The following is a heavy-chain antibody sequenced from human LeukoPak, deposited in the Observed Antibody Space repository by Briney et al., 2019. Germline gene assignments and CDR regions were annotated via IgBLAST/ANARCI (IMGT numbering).Heavy chain of an antibody. CDR1: GGTFSSYA. V-gene: IGHV1-69*13. CDR3: ARGRRGDYCSGGSCYSGRFDP. D-gene: IGHD2-15*01. CDR2: IIPIFGTA. J-gene: IGHJ5*02. Sequence: SVKVSCKASGGTFSSYAISWVRQAPGQGLEWMGGIIPIFGTANYAQKFQGRVTITADESTSTAYMELRRLSSEDTAVYYCARGRRGDYCSGGSCYSGRFDPWGQGTLVTVSS.